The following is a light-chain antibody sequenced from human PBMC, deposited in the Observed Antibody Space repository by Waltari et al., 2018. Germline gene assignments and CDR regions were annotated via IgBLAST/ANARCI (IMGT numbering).Light chain of an antibody. Sequence: EVVLTQSPVTLSVSPGETVTLSCRASQSVASYLAWYQQKSGQAPRLLIYGVSSRATGVPARFSGGGSATEFTLTISGLQSEDFAVYYCQQYGNLHPYTFGQGNQLEIK. CDR3: QQYGNLHPYT. V-gene: IGKV3-15*01. J-gene: IGKJ2*01. CDR1: QSVASY. CDR2: GVS.